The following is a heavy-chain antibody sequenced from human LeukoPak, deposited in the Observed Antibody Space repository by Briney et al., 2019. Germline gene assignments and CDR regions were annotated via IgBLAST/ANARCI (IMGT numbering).Heavy chain of an antibody. D-gene: IGHD2-2*01. CDR3: ARLTYVPAAIVDY. Sequence: PSETLSLTCTVSGGSISSGSYYWSWIRQPAGKGLEWIGRIYTSGSTNYNPSLKSRVTISVDTSKNQFSLKLSSVTAAGTAVYYCARLTYVPAAIVDYWGQGTLVTVSS. CDR2: IYTSGST. V-gene: IGHV4-61*02. CDR1: GGSISSGSYY. J-gene: IGHJ4*02.